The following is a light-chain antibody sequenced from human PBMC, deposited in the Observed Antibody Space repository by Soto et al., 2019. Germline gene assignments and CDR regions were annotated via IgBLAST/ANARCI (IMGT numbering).Light chain of an antibody. Sequence: QSVLTQPPSASGTPGQRVTISCSGSSSKIGSNYVYWYQQLPGTAPKLLIYRNNQRPSGVPDRFSGSKSGTSASLAISGLRSEDEADYYCAAWDDNLGANYVFGTGTKVTVL. CDR1: SSKIGSNY. CDR3: AAWDDNLGANYV. CDR2: RNN. V-gene: IGLV1-47*01. J-gene: IGLJ1*01.